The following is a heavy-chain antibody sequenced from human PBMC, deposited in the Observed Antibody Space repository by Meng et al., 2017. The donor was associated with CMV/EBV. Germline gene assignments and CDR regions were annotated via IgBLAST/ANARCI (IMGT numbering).Heavy chain of an antibody. CDR1: GFTFGDYA. D-gene: IGHD3-10*01. Sequence: GVLRLSCTASGFTFGDYAMSWVRQAPGKGLEWVGFIRSKAYGGTTEYAASVKGRFTISRDDSKSIAYLQMNSLKTEDTAVYYCMSTMVRGVITFDYWGQGTLVTVSS. CDR2: IRSKAYGGTT. CDR3: MSTMVRGVITFDY. J-gene: IGHJ4*02. V-gene: IGHV3-49*04.